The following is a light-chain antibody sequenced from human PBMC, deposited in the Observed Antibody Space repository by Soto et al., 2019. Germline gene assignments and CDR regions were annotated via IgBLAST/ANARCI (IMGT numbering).Light chain of an antibody. CDR2: GAS. V-gene: IGKV3-15*01. J-gene: IGKJ2*01. CDR3: QHYDHWPLYT. CDR1: QSVGSN. Sequence: EIVMMQSPATLSVSPGGRATLSCRASQSVGSNLAWYQQKPGQAPRLLIYGASTRATGIPARFSGSGSGTEFTLTISSLQSEDFAVYYCQHYDHWPLYTFGQGTKLEIK.